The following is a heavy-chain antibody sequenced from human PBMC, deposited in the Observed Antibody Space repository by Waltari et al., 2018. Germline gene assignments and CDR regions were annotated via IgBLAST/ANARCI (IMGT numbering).Heavy chain of an antibody. J-gene: IGHJ4*02. D-gene: IGHD3-22*01. V-gene: IGHV3-23*01. CDR3: ARHLYSIDYLELGN. CDR2: ISDSGVIT. Sequence: EVHLLESGGGLAQPGGSLRLSCAASGFNFISYAMSWVRQAPGKGLDWVSGISDSGVITKYADYVKGRFTVSRDNSKNTVFLQLNSLRAEDTAIYYCARHLYSIDYLELGNWGQGTLVTVSS. CDR1: GFNFISYA.